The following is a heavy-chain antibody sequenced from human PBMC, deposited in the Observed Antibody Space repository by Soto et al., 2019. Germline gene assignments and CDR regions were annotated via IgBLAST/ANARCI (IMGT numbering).Heavy chain of an antibody. CDR3: AITLYRYCSNGVCYAPSFDF. CDR1: GGSISSGSYY. D-gene: IGHD2-8*01. CDR2: FYYSGST. V-gene: IGHV4-39*02. Sequence: SEALSLTCTVSGGSISSGSYYCGWIRQPPGKGLEWIGSFYYSGSTYYNPSLKSRVAISVDTSKNHFSLKLSSVTAADTAVYYCAITLYRYCSNGVCYAPSFDFWGQGTLVTVSS. J-gene: IGHJ4*02.